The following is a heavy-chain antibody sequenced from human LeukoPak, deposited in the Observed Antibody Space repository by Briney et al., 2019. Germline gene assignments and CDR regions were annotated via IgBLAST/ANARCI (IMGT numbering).Heavy chain of an antibody. V-gene: IGHV4-59*01. J-gene: IGHJ3*02. Sequence: SETLSLTCTVSGGSFGNYYWSWIRQPPGKGLEWLGYIYDSGTTNYNPSLKSRVTISVDMSKNQFSLKLSSVTAADTAVYYCARDFSAAFDIWGQGTMVTVSS. CDR2: IYDSGTT. D-gene: IGHD2/OR15-2a*01. CDR1: GGSFGNYY. CDR3: ARDFSAAFDI.